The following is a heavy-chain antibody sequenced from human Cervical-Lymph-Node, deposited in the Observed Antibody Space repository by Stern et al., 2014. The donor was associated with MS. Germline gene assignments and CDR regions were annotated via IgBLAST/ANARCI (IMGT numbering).Heavy chain of an antibody. Sequence: QVQLQESGPGLVKPSETLSLTCTVSGGSISSYYWSWIRQPPGKGLEWIGYIYYSGSTNYNPSLKSRVTISVDTSKNQFSLKLSSVTAADTAVYYCARSPSGYSSGWYDYWGQGTLVTVSS. CDR2: IYYSGST. V-gene: IGHV4-59*01. CDR3: ARSPSGYSSGWYDY. D-gene: IGHD6-19*01. CDR1: GGSISSYY. J-gene: IGHJ4*02.